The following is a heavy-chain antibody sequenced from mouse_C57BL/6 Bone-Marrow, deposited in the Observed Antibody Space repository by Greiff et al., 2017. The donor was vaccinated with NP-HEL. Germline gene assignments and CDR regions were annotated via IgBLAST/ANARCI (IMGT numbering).Heavy chain of an antibody. CDR1: GYSFTDYN. V-gene: IGHV1-39*01. J-gene: IGHJ4*01. CDR2: INPNYGTT. CDR3: AFYYDGSRWAMDY. D-gene: IGHD1-1*01. Sequence: EVQLQQSGPELVKPGASVKISCKASGYSFTDYNMNWVKQSNGKSLEWIGVINPNYGTTSYNQKFKGKATLTVDQATSTANMQRNSLTSEDAAVYYCAFYYDGSRWAMDYWGQGTSVTVSS.